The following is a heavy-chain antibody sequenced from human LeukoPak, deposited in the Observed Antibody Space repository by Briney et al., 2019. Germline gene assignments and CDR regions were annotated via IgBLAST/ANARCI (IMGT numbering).Heavy chain of an antibody. CDR2: IYYSGST. V-gene: IGHV4-39*01. D-gene: IGHD5-18*01. CDR3: ASTWIQLWESDY. CDR1: GGSISSSSYY. J-gene: IGHJ4*02. Sequence: SETLXXTCTVSGGSISSSSYYWGWIRQPPGKGLEWIGSIYYSGSTYYNPSLKSRVTISVDTSKNQFSLKLSSVTAADTAVYYCASTWIQLWESDYWGQRTLVTVSS.